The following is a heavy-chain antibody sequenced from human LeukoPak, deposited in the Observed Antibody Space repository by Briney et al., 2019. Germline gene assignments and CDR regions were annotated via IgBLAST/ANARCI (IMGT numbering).Heavy chain of an antibody. CDR3: AKIAGGYCSGGSCEVDY. V-gene: IGHV3-23*01. CDR1: GFTFSSYA. CDR2: ISGSGGST. D-gene: IGHD2-15*01. Sequence: GGSLRLSCAASGFTFSSYAMSWVRKAPGKGLEWVSAISGSGGSTYYIDSVKGRFTISRDNSKNTLFLQMNSLRAEDTAVYYCAKIAGGYCSGGSCEVDYWGQGTLVTVSS. J-gene: IGHJ4*02.